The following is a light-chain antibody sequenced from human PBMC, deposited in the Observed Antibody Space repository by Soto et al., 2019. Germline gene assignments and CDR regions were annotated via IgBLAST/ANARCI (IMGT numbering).Light chain of an antibody. CDR2: GAS. J-gene: IGKJ2*01. CDR3: HQYGSSRHT. CDR1: QRVSSGY. V-gene: IGKV3-20*01. Sequence: EIVLKRSPGTLSLSPRERATLSCRASQRVSSGYLAWYQQKPGQAPRLLIYGASSRATGIPDRLNCSGSGTDFTLTISRLEPEDFAVYYCHQYGSSRHTFGQGTKVDIK.